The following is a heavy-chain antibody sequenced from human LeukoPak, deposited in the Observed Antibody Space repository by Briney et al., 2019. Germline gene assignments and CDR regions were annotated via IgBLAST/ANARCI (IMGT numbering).Heavy chain of an antibody. CDR3: AKVYYYGSGSYYQGEYYFDY. J-gene: IGHJ4*02. CDR2: IRGSGGST. V-gene: IGHV3-23*01. Sequence: GGSLRLSCAASGFTFSSYAMSRVRQAPGKGLEWVSAIRGSGGSTYYADSVKGRFTISRDNSKNTLYLQMNSLRAEDTAVYYCAKVYYYGSGSYYQGEYYFDYWGQGTLVTVSS. CDR1: GFTFSSYA. D-gene: IGHD3-10*01.